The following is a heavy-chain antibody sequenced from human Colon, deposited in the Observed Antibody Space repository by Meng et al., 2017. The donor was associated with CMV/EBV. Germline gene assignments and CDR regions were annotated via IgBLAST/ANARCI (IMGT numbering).Heavy chain of an antibody. CDR2: IYGDNTT. Sequence: GGSLRLSWAASGFSVSSNYMNWVRQAPGQGLEWVSVIYGDNTTHYADSVKGRFTMSRDSSKNIVFLHMNNLRGEDTAVYYCASDPWAPIVGILYGLDVWGQGTTVTVSS. CDR3: ASDPWAPIVGILYGLDV. D-gene: IGHD2/OR15-2a*01. V-gene: IGHV3-66*02. J-gene: IGHJ6*02. CDR1: GFSVSSNY.